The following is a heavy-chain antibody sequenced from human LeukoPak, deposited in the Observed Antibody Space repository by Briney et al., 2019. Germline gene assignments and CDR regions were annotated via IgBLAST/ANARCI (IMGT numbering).Heavy chain of an antibody. V-gene: IGHV3-21*01. J-gene: IGHJ4*02. CDR1: GFTFSSSN. CDR3: ARGSGYYYDTRGVDY. Sequence: GGSLRLSCAASGFTFSSSNMNWVRQSPGKGLDWVSSISSSCSYIYYADSVKGRFTISRDNAKNSLYLQMNSLRAEDTTVYYCARGSGYYYDTRGVDYWGQGTLVTVSS. D-gene: IGHD3-22*01. CDR2: ISSSCSYI.